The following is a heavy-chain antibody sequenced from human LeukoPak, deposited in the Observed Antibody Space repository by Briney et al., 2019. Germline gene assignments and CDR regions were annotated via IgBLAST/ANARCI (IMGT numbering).Heavy chain of an antibody. V-gene: IGHV3-30*01. CDR1: GFTFSSYA. CDR2: ISYDGSNK. J-gene: IGHJ4*02. CDR3: ARDESSSWYREDY. Sequence: GGSLTLSCAASGFTFSSYAMHWVRQAQGKGLEWVAVISYDGSNKYYADSVKGRFTISRDNSKNTLYLQMNSLRAEDTAVYYCARDESSSWYREDYWGQGTLVTVSS. D-gene: IGHD6-13*01.